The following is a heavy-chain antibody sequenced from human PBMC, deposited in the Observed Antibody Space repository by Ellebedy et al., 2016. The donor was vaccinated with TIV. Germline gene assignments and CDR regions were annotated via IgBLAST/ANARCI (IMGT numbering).Heavy chain of an antibody. Sequence: GGSLRLSCAASGFTFSDFAMHWVRQAPGKGLEWVALISYHGKDQSYADSVKGRFTISRDSSKNTLYLQMNSLRAEDTAVYYCARELRGWYVGYWGQGTLVTVSS. CDR1: GFTFSDFA. V-gene: IGHV3-30*04. CDR3: ARELRGWYVGY. J-gene: IGHJ4*02. D-gene: IGHD6-19*01. CDR2: ISYHGKDQ.